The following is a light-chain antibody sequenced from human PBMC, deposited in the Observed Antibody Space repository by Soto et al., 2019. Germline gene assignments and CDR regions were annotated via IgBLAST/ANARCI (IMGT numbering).Light chain of an antibody. J-gene: IGKJ1*01. CDR3: PQYGSSPWT. Sequence: EIVLTQSPGTLSLSPGERATLSCRAGQSVSSGHLAWDQQRPGQAARLLIHGASSRATGVPDRFSGSGSGTDFTLTISSLEPEDSAVYYCPQYGSSPWTFGQGTKVEIK. CDR1: QSVSSGH. CDR2: GAS. V-gene: IGKV3-20*01.